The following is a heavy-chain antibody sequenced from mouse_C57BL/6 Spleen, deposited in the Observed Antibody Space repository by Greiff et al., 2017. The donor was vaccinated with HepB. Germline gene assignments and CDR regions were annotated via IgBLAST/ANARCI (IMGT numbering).Heavy chain of an antibody. CDR1: GYTFTSYW. Sequence: QVHVKQSGAELVKPGASVKLSCKASGYTFTSYWMHWVKQRPGQGLEWIGMIHPNSGSTNYNEKFKSKATLTVDKSSSTAYMQLSSLTSEDSAVYYCARFPFYYAMDYWGQGTSVTVSS. CDR2: IHPNSGST. J-gene: IGHJ4*01. CDR3: ARFPFYYAMDY. V-gene: IGHV1-64*01.